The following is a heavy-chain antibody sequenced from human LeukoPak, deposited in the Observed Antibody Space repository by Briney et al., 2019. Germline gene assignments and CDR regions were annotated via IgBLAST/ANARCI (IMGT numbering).Heavy chain of an antibody. D-gene: IGHD1-1*01. J-gene: IGHJ4*02. CDR2: VSGNGLSK. CDR1: GFTFSNHP. V-gene: IGHV3-23*01. CDR3: AKGNGDFLDY. Sequence: GGSLRLSCAVSGFTFSNHPMTWVRQAPGKGLEWVAGVSGNGLSKYYADSMKGRFTVSRDNAKNTVYLQMNSLSADDTAVYYCAKGNGDFLDYWGQGTLVTVSS.